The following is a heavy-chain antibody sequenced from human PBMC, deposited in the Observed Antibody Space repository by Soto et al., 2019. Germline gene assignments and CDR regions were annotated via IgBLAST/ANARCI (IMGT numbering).Heavy chain of an antibody. Sequence: VQPLESGVVLVQPRGSLRVACATSGFNFGPYAMGWVRQDPGRGRERVSSAGSGSSRYYAESVRGRFTVSRDTSKSTLYLEMSSLRAEDTALYYCVKFRGQAYSYYHMDVWGKGTTVTVSS. CDR2: SAGSGSSR. V-gene: IGHV3-23*01. J-gene: IGHJ6*03. CDR3: VKFRGQAYSYYHMDV. CDR1: GFNFGPYA.